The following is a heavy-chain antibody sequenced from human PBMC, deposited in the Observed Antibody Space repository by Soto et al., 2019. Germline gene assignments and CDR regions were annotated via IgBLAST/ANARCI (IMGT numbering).Heavy chain of an antibody. Sequence: GGSLRLSCAASGFSFSKYAMHWVRQAPGKGLEWVAVISYDDGRNKYYADSVKGRFTISRDNSKNTLYVQMNSLRGEDTAVYYCVRDDDYPHNGFDYWGQGFLVTVSS. V-gene: IGHV3-30*04. CDR2: ISYDDGRNK. CDR1: GFSFSKYA. D-gene: IGHD4-17*01. J-gene: IGHJ4*02. CDR3: VRDDDYPHNGFDY.